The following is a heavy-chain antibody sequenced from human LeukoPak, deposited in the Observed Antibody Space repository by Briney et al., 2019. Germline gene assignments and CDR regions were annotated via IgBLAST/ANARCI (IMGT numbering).Heavy chain of an antibody. CDR3: AREGSGRGDGKPFKY. CDR2: IKQDGSEK. CDR1: GFTFSSYW. Sequence: PGGSLRLSCAASGFTFSSYWMSWVRQAPGKGLEWVANIKQDGSEKYYVDSVEGRFTISRDNAKNSLYLQMNSLRAEDTAVYYCAREGSGRGDGKPFKYWGQGTLVTV. D-gene: IGHD5-24*01. J-gene: IGHJ4*02. V-gene: IGHV3-7*01.